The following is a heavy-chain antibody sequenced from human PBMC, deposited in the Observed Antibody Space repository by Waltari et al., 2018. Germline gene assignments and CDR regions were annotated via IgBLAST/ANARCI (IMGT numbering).Heavy chain of an antibody. D-gene: IGHD2-21*01. CDR2: IIPNRGAK. Sequence: QLVQSGAELTNPGASVKVSCQASGSTFTAYYIHLARQAPRQGLEWMGWIIPNRGAKNYAKKCQGRVTMTRDTSIRTAYVELGRLTSDDTAVYYCARGFEVVIDIPGWFDPWGQGTLVTVSS. CDR1: GSTFTAYY. CDR3: ARGFEVVIDIPGWFDP. V-gene: IGHV1-2*02. J-gene: IGHJ5*02.